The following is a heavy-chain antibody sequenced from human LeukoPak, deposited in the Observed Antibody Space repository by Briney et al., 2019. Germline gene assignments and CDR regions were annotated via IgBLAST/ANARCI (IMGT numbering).Heavy chain of an antibody. V-gene: IGHV4-31*03. J-gene: IGHJ4*02. CDR3: ARRPSGVIATAGIYIFDY. CDR1: GSSISSGGYY. D-gene: IGHD6-13*01. CDR2: FDYGGST. Sequence: SQTVSLTGTVSGSSISSGGYYWSWIRQHPGKGLEWIGYFDYGGSTDYNPSLKSRVTISVDTSKNQLSLRLSSVTAADAAVYYCARRPSGVIATAGIYIFDYWGQGTLVTVSS.